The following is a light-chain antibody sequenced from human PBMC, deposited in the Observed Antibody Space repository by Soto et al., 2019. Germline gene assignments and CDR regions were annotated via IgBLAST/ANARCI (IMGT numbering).Light chain of an antibody. CDR1: SRDVGAYNY. J-gene: IGLJ1*01. Sequence: QSALAQPASVSASLGQPITISCTGTSRDVGAYNYVYWYQQHPGKAPKLIIYDVSNRPSGIPNRFSGSKSGNTASLTISGLQAEDAAYYYCNSYTRSSRYVFGNGTKVTVL. CDR3: NSYTRSSRYV. V-gene: IGLV2-14*03. CDR2: DVS.